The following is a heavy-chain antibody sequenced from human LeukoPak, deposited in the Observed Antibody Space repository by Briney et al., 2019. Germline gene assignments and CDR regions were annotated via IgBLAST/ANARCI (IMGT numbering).Heavy chain of an antibody. Sequence: KGLVWVSHINSDGSWTSSAASVKGRFTISKDNAKNTVYLQMNNLRAEDTAVYYCVSFYETYWGRGTLVTVSS. CDR2: INSDGSWT. J-gene: IGHJ4*02. CDR3: VSFYETY. D-gene: IGHD2-2*01. V-gene: IGHV3-74*01.